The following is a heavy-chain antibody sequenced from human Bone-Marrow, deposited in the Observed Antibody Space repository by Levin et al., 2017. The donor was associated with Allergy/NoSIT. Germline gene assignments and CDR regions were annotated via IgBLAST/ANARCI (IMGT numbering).Heavy chain of an antibody. J-gene: IGHJ5*01. Sequence: GGSLRLSCAASGFTFDDFAMHWVRQSPGKGLEWVSGITWNSGNMDYADSVKGRFTISRDNARNSLYLQMNSLRAEDTALYFCAKDIEGFSTSLDSWGQGTLVTVSS. V-gene: IGHV3-9*01. CDR1: GFTFDDFA. CDR3: AKDIEGFSTSLDS. CDR2: ITWNSGNM. D-gene: IGHD3-3*02.